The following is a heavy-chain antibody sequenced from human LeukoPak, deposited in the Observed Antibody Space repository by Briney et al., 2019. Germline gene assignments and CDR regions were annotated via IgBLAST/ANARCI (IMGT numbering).Heavy chain of an antibody. J-gene: IGHJ1*01. CDR3: ARRGRYCSGGSCFAVQH. CDR2: INHSGST. Sequence: SETLSLTCAVYGGSFSGYYWNWIRQPPGKGLEWIGEINHSGSTNYNPSLKSRVTISVDTSKNQFSLKLSSVTAADTAVYYCARRGRYCSGGSCFAVQHWGQGTLVTVSS. D-gene: IGHD2-15*01. CDR1: GGSFSGYY. V-gene: IGHV4-34*01.